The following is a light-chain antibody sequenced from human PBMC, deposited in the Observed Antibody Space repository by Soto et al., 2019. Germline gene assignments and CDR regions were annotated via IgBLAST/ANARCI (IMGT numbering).Light chain of an antibody. CDR3: QQYNYWPS. CDR1: QSLSSN. V-gene: IGKV3-15*01. CDR2: RAS. Sequence: EIVMTQSPATLSVSPGERATLSCRASQSLSSNLAWYQQKPGQAPRLLIYRASTRATGIPARFSGSESGTEFTLTINSLQSEDFAIYYCQQYNYWPSFGQGTKVEIK. J-gene: IGKJ1*01.